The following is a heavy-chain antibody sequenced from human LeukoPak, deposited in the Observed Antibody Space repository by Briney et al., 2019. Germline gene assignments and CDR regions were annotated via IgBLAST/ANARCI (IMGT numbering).Heavy chain of an antibody. CDR3: ARDSGSGLYYYYGMDV. D-gene: IGHD6-19*01. Sequence: GGSLRLSCAASGFTFNSNAIHWVRQAPGKGLEWVAVISYDGSNKYCADSVKGRLTISRDNSKNKLYLQMNSLRTEDTAVYYCARDSGSGLYYYYGMDVWGQGTTVTVSS. CDR1: GFTFNSNA. J-gene: IGHJ6*02. CDR2: ISYDGSNK. V-gene: IGHV3-30-3*01.